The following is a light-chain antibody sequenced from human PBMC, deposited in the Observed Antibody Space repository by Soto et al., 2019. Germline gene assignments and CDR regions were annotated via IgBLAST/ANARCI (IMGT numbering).Light chain of an antibody. CDR1: QGIRND. Sequence: AIQMTQSPSSLSASVGDRVIITCRASQGIRNDLGWYQQEPGKAPKLLIYAASSLQSGVPSRFSGSGSGTDFTLTISSLQPEDFATYYCLQDYNYPWTFGQGTKVEIK. J-gene: IGKJ1*01. CDR3: LQDYNYPWT. V-gene: IGKV1-6*01. CDR2: AAS.